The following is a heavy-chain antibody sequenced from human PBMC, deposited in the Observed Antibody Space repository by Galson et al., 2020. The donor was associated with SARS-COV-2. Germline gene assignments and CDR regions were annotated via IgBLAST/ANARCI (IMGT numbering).Heavy chain of an antibody. D-gene: IGHD3-10*01. V-gene: IGHV4-31*03. CDR3: ARDNGVSGAFDI. Sequence: SETLSLTCTVSGGSISSGGYYWSWIRQHPGKGLEWIGYIYYSGSTYYNPSLKSRVTISVDTSKNQFSLKLSSVTAADTAVYYCARDNGVSGAFDIWGQGTMVTVSS. CDR2: IYYSGST. J-gene: IGHJ3*02. CDR1: GGSISSGGYY.